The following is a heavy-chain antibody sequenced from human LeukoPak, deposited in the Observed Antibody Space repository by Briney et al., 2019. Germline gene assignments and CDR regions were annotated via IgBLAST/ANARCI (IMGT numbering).Heavy chain of an antibody. D-gene: IGHD4-17*01. Sequence: ESGGSLRLSCAASGFTFSSYAMHWVRQAPGKGLEWVAVISYDGGNKYYADSVKGRFTISRDNSKNTLYLQMNSLRAEDTAVYYCARVSYGDYGPFDYWGQGTLVTVSS. CDR3: ARVSYGDYGPFDY. CDR1: GFTFSSYA. V-gene: IGHV3-30-3*01. J-gene: IGHJ4*02. CDR2: ISYDGGNK.